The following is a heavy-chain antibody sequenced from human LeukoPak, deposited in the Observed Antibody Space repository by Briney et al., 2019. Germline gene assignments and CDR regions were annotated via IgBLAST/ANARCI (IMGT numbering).Heavy chain of an antibody. CDR3: ARSREVSPDY. J-gene: IGHJ4*02. D-gene: IGHD1-14*01. CDR2: ISGSGGST. V-gene: IGHV3-23*01. CDR1: GFTFTTYS. Sequence: GGSLRLSCVASGFTFTTYSMNWVRQAPGKGLEWVSAISGSGGSTYYADSVKGRFTISRDNSKNTLYLQMNSLRAEDTAVYYCARSREVSPDYWGQGTLVTVSS.